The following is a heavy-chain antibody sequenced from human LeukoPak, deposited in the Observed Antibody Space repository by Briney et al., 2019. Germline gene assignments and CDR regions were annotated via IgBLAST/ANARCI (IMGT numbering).Heavy chain of an antibody. CDR1: GGTFSSYA. CDR3: ARGGTYLDYDILTGPGYYYYYGMDV. Sequence: ASVKVSCKASGGTFSSYAISWVRQAPGQGLEWMGRIIPILGIANYAQKFQGRVTITADKSTSTAYMELSSLRSEDTAVYYCARGGTYLDYDILTGPGYYYYYGMDVWGQGTTVTVSS. D-gene: IGHD3-9*01. V-gene: IGHV1-69*04. CDR2: IIPILGIA. J-gene: IGHJ6*02.